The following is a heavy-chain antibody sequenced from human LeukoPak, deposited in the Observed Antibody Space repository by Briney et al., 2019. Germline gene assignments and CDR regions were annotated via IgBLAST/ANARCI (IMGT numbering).Heavy chain of an antibody. CDR1: GFTFTIHA. CDR2: TDGTNK. V-gene: IGHV3-30-3*01. D-gene: IGHD2-21*01. J-gene: IGHJ4*02. Sequence: GSLSLSCAASGFTFTIHAVHWVRQAPGKGLEWVAVTDGTNKIYSDSVRGRFTNSGDTSKNTIYLQMNSLRPEDTAMYYCAKDLIAGPPDYFDYWGQGTLVSVSS. CDR3: AKDLIAGPPDYFDY.